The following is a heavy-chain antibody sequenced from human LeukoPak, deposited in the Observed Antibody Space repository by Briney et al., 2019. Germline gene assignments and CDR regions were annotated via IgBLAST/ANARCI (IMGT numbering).Heavy chain of an antibody. CDR1: GFTFSSYA. CDR2: ISYNGSNK. CDR3: AREGRDGYNFQDFDY. J-gene: IGHJ4*02. V-gene: IGHV3-30*01. D-gene: IGHD5-24*01. Sequence: GRSLRLSCAASGFTFSSYAMHWVRQAPGKGLEWVAVISYNGSNKYYADSVKGRFTISRDNSKNTLYLQMNGLRAEDTAVYYCAREGRDGYNFQDFDYWGQGTLVTVSS.